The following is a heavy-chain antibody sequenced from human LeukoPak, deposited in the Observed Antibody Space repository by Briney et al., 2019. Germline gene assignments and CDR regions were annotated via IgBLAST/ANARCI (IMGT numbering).Heavy chain of an antibody. CDR1: GFTFSSLA. CDR3: ARGVYWNYAHYYYGMDV. Sequence: GGSLRLSCAASGFTFSSLAMNWVRQAPGKGLEWVSSIMGSGGSTFYADSVKGRFTISRDSSKNTLYLQVNSLRAEDTAVYYCARGVYWNYAHYYYGMDVWGQGTTVTVSS. D-gene: IGHD1-7*01. V-gene: IGHV3-23*01. J-gene: IGHJ6*02. CDR2: IMGSGGST.